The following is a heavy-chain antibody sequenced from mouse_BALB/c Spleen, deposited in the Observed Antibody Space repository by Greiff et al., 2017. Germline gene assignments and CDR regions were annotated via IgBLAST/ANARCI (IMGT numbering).Heavy chain of an antibody. J-gene: IGHJ3*01. D-gene: IGHD1-1*01. V-gene: IGHV5-9-4*01. Sequence: DVMLVESGGGLVKPGGSLKLSCAASGFTFSSYAMSWVRQSPEKRLEWVAEISSGGSYTYYPDTVTGRFTISRDNAKNTLYLEMSSLRSEDTAMYYCARDRDYGSSRFAYWGQGTLVTVSA. CDR3: ARDRDYGSSRFAY. CDR1: GFTFSSYA. CDR2: ISSGGSYT.